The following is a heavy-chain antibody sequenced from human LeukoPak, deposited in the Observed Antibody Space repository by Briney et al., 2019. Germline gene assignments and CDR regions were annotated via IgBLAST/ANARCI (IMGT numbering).Heavy chain of an antibody. CDR2: INWNGGTT. D-gene: IGHD1-26*01. Sequence: PGGSLILSCVASGLTFDDYGMSWVRQAPGKGLEWVSGINWNGGTTTYADSVKGRFTISRDNAKNSLYLQMNSLRVEDTAFYYCARNSGANVYTYSFQYWGRGTLVTVSS. CDR1: GLTFDDYG. V-gene: IGHV3-20*04. J-gene: IGHJ4*02. CDR3: ARNSGANVYTYSFQY.